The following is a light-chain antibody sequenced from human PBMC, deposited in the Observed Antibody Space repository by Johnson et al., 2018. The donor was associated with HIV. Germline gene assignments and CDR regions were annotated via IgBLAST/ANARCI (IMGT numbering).Light chain of an antibody. CDR2: DNN. J-gene: IGLJ1*01. Sequence: QSVLTQPPSVSAAPGQKVTISCSGSSSDIGNNYVSWYQQLPGTAPKLLIYDNNKRPSGIPDRFTGSKSGTSATLALTGLQTGDEADYYCETWDSSLSGVFGTGTTVTVL. V-gene: IGLV1-51*01. CDR1: SSDIGNNY. CDR3: ETWDSSLSGV.